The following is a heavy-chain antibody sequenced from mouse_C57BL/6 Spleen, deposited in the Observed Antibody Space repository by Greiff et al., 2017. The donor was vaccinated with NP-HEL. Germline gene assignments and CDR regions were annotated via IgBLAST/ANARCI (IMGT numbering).Heavy chain of an antibody. V-gene: IGHV2-2*01. CDR2: IWSGGST. Sequence: QVHVKQSGPGLVQPSQSLSITCTVSGFSLTSYGVHWVRQSPGKGLEWLGVIWSGGSTDYTAAFISRLSISKDNSKSQVFFKMNSLQADDTAIYYCARKRDYYNAMDYWGQGASVTVSS. CDR3: ARKRDYYNAMDY. D-gene: IGHD2-4*01. CDR1: GFSLTSYG. J-gene: IGHJ4*01.